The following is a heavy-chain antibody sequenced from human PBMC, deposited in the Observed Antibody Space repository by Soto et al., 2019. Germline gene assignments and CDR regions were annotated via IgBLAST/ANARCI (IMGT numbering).Heavy chain of an antibody. D-gene: IGHD1-1*01. CDR2: INWNGGST. CDR3: ARDGLTQHPNWYNWNDKGSWYDP. CDR1: GFTFDDYG. J-gene: IGHJ5*02. Sequence: GGSLRLSCAASGFTFDDYGMSWVRQAPGKGLEWVSGINWNGGSTGYADSVKGRFTISRDNAKNSLYLQMNSLRAEDTALYHCARDGLTQHPNWYNWNDKGSWYDPWGQGTLVTVSS. V-gene: IGHV3-20*01.